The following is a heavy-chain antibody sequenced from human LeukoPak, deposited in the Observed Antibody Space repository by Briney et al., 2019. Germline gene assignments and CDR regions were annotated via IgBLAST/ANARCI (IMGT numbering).Heavy chain of an antibody. D-gene: IGHD3-3*01. Sequence: ASVTVSCKASGYTFTAYYMHWVRQAPGQGLEWMGWINPNSGDTNYAQKFQGRVTMTRDTSISTAYMELSSLRSDDTAVYYCARDKGVAVSLDYWGQGTLVTVSS. CDR2: INPNSGDT. V-gene: IGHV1-2*02. CDR3: ARDKGVAVSLDY. J-gene: IGHJ4*02. CDR1: GYTFTAYY.